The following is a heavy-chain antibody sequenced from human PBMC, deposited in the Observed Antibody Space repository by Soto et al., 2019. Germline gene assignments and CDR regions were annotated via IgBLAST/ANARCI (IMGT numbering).Heavy chain of an antibody. CDR3: AKTSGVIVVVTSFDH. CDR1: VFTFSKYA. J-gene: IGHJ4*02. Sequence: GGSLRLSCATSVFTFSKYALTWVRQAPGKGLEWVSAISGSGESKYDADSVKGRSTISRDNSKNTLYLEMNSLRPEDTAMYYCAKTSGVIVVVTSFDHWGQGTLVTVSS. V-gene: IGHV3-23*01. CDR2: ISGSGESK. D-gene: IGHD3-22*01.